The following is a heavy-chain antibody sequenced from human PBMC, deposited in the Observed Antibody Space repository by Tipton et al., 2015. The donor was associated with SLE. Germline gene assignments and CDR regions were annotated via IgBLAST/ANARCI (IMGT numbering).Heavy chain of an antibody. CDR2: IYSGGNT. V-gene: IGHV3-NL1*01. Sequence: SLRLSCTGSGFTFSNYAMHWVRQAPGKGLEWVSVIYSGGNTHYADSVKGRFAISRDNSKNTLYLQMNSLRAEDTAVYYCAREPVYYYYYMDVWGKGTTVTVSS. CDR1: GFTFSNYA. CDR3: AREPVYYYYYMDV. J-gene: IGHJ6*03.